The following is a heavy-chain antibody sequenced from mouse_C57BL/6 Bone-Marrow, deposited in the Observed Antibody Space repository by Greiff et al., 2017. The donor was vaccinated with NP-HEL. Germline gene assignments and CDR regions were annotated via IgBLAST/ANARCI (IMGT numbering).Heavy chain of an antibody. CDR1: GYTFTSYW. CDR3: ARSRGY. CDR2: IDPSDSYT. Sequence: VHVKQSGAELVKPGASVKLSCKASGYTFTSYWMQWVKQRPGQGLEWIGEIDPSDSYTNYNQKFKGKATLTVDTSSSTAYMQLSSLTSEDSAVYYCARSRGYWGQGTTLTVSS. J-gene: IGHJ2*01. V-gene: IGHV1-50*01.